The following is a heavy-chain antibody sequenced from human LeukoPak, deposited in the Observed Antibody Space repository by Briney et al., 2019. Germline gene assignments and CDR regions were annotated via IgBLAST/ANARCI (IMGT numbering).Heavy chain of an antibody. Sequence: PGRSLRLSXAASGFTFSSYGMHWVRQAPGKGLEWVAAIWYDGSSKYYADSVKGRFTISRDNSKNTLYLQMNSLRAEDTAVYYCAKDLRGGYNLNYYFDYWGQGTLVTVSS. J-gene: IGHJ4*02. D-gene: IGHD5-24*01. CDR2: IWYDGSSK. CDR3: AKDLRGGYNLNYYFDY. CDR1: GFTFSSYG. V-gene: IGHV3-33*06.